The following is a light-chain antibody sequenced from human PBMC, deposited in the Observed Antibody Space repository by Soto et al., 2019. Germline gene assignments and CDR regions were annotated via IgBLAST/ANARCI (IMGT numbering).Light chain of an antibody. J-gene: IGLJ2*01. V-gene: IGLV2-14*03. Sequence: QSVLTQPASVSGSPGQLITISCTGTARDIGGYQFVSWYQQHPDKAPKLIIVDVTKRPSGISSRFSASKSGTTASLTISGLLPEDEAQYYCASYSSSETPVVFGGGTKLTVL. CDR2: DVT. CDR1: ARDIGGYQF. CDR3: ASYSSSETPVV.